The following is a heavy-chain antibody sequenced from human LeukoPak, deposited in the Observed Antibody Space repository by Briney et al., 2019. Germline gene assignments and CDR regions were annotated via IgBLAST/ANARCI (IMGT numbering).Heavy chain of an antibody. D-gene: IGHD3-22*01. Sequence: PGGSLRLSCAASGFTFSSYAMSWVRQAPGKGLEWVSAISSSGGSTYYADSVKGRFTISRDNSKNTLYLQMNSLRAEDTAVYYCAKGYQIYYYDSSGLGYWGQGTLVTVSS. CDR1: GFTFSSYA. V-gene: IGHV3-23*01. CDR3: AKGYQIYYYDSSGLGY. J-gene: IGHJ4*02. CDR2: ISSSGGST.